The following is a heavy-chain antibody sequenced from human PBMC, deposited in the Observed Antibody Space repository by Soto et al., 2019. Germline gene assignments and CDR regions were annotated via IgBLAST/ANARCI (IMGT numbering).Heavy chain of an antibody. V-gene: IGHV3-13*05. CDR3: ARTDRDFYGLDV. J-gene: IGHJ6*02. Sequence: EVQLVESGGGLVQPGGSLRLSCEASGFTFRNYDMHWVRQGTGKGLEWVSGISAAGDPDSADSVEGRFTISRENAQNSCFLQMNSLRVGDTAVYYCARTDRDFYGLDVWGQGTTVIVSS. CDR1: GFTFRNYD. CDR2: ISAAGDP.